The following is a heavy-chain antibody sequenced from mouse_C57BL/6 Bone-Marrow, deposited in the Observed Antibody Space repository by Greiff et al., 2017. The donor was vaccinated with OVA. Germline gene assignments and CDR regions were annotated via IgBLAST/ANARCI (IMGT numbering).Heavy chain of an antibody. CDR1: GFTFSSYA. Sequence: EVKLMESGGGLVKPGGSLKLSCAASGFTFSSYAMSWVRQTPEKRLEWVATISDGGSYTYYPDNVKGRFTISRDNAKNNLYLQMSHLKSEDTAMYYCARDSGSSYVGYWGQGTTLTVSS. D-gene: IGHD1-1*01. CDR3: ARDSGSSYVGY. J-gene: IGHJ2*01. CDR2: ISDGGSYT. V-gene: IGHV5-4*01.